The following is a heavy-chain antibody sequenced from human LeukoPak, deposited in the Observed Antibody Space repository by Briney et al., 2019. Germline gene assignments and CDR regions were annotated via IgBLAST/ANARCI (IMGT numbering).Heavy chain of an antibody. V-gene: IGHV4-61*01. CDR2: IYYSGST. CDR1: AGSVSSGSYY. J-gene: IGHJ4*02. Sequence: SETLSLTCTVSAGSVSSGSYYWSWIRQPPGKGLEWIGYIYYSGSTTYNPSLKSRVTMSVDTSKNKFSLKLNSLTAADTAVYYCARVPISTTARGYFDYWDQGTLVTVSS. CDR3: ARVPISTTARGYFDY. D-gene: IGHD4-17*01.